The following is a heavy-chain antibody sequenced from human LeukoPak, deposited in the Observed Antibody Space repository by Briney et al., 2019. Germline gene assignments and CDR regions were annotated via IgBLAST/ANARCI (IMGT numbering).Heavy chain of an antibody. CDR2: TYYRSKWYN. Sequence: SQTLSLTCAISGDSVSSNSAAWNWIRQSPSRGLEWLGRTYYRSKWYNDYAVSVKSRITINPDTSKNQFSLQLSSVTAADTAVYYCARAKGRSPLFDYWGQGTLVTVSS. J-gene: IGHJ4*02. CDR1: GDSVSSNSAA. V-gene: IGHV6-1*01. CDR3: ARAKGRSPLFDY. D-gene: IGHD6-13*01.